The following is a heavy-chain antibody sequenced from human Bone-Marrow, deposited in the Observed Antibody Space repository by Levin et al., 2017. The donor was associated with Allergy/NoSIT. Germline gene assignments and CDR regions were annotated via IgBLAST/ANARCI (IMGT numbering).Heavy chain of an antibody. CDR2: IYNSGGS. CDR3: ARDQIYERFDP. Sequence: SETLSLTCAVSGSSISSGYYWAWIRQPPGTGLEWIGSIYNSGGSYYNPSLKSRVTISLDMSKNQFSLRLNSVTATDTAVYYCARDQIYERFDPWGQGTLVTVSS. D-gene: IGHD5/OR15-5a*01. CDR1: GSSISSGYY. V-gene: IGHV4-38-2*02. J-gene: IGHJ5*02.